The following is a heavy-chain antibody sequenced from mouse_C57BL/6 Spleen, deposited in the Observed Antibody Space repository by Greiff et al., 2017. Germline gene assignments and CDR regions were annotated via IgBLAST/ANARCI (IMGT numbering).Heavy chain of an antibody. CDR2: IHPNSGST. D-gene: IGHD3-2*02. CDR1: GYTFTSYW. CDR3: ARQAAQATYDY. V-gene: IGHV1-64*01. J-gene: IGHJ2*01. Sequence: QVQLKQPGAELVKPGASVKLSCKASGYTFTSYWMHWVKQRPGQGLEWIGMIHPNSGSTNYNEKFKSKATLTVDKSSSTAYMQLSSLTSEDSAVYYCARQAAQATYDYWGQGTTLTVSS.